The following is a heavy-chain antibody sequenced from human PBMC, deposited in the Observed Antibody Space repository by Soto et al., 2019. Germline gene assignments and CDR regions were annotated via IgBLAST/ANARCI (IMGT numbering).Heavy chain of an antibody. Sequence: ASVKVSCKASGYTFTGYYMHWVRQAPGQGLEWMGWINPNSGGTNYAQKFQGWVTMTRDTSISTAYMELSRLRSDDTAVYYCARADIISHSSSWDYYYYYGMDVWGQGTTVTVSS. J-gene: IGHJ6*02. CDR2: INPNSGGT. CDR1: GYTFTGYY. V-gene: IGHV1-2*04. CDR3: ARADIISHSSSWDYYYYYGMDV. D-gene: IGHD6-13*01.